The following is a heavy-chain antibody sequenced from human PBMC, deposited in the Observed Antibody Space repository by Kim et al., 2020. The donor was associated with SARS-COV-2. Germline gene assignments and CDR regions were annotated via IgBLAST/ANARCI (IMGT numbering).Heavy chain of an antibody. V-gene: IGHV4-39*01. CDR1: GGSISSSSYY. J-gene: IGHJ4*02. Sequence: SETLSLTCTVSGGSISSSSYYWGWIRQPPGKGLEWIGSIYYSGSTYYNPSLKSRVTISVDTSKNQFSLKLSSVTAADTAVYYCARQSGTWIQLWNYWGQG. D-gene: IGHD5-18*01. CDR2: IYYSGST. CDR3: ARQSGTWIQLWNY.